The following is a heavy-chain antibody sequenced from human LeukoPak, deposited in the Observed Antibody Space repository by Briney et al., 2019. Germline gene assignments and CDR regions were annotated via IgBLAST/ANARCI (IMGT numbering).Heavy chain of an antibody. Sequence: SQTLSLTCTVSGGSISSSSYYWGWIRQPPGKGLEWIGSIYYSGSTYYNPSLKSRVTISVDTSKNQFSLKLSSVTAADTAVYYCARAGTKLGKSFDYWGQGTLVTVSS. CDR3: ARAGTKLGKSFDY. CDR2: IYYSGST. V-gene: IGHV4-39*07. J-gene: IGHJ4*02. CDR1: GGSISSSSYY. D-gene: IGHD1-1*01.